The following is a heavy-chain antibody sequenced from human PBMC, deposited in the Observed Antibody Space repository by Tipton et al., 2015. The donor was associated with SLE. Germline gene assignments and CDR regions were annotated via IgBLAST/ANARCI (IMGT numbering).Heavy chain of an antibody. Sequence: SLRLSCAASGFTFSLYEMNWVRQSPGKGLEWISYISSTGSAIYYADSVKGRFTISRDNAKNSVFLQMSSLRGEDAALYCCARGPALDSTGYYMAVWGRGTTVIVSS. CDR3: ARGPALDSTGYYMAV. D-gene: IGHD1-1*01. CDR1: GFTFSLYE. V-gene: IGHV3-48*03. J-gene: IGHJ6*03. CDR2: ISSTGSAI.